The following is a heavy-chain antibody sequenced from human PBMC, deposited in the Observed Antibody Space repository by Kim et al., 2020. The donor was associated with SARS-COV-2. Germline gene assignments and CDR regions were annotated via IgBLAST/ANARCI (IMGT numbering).Heavy chain of an antibody. D-gene: IGHD6-19*01. Sequence: KFNADSAKGRFTIYKEKSQNTLSLQMNSLRTEDTAVYYCARSIAVASTDYWGQGTLVTVSS. V-gene: IGHV3-30*01. CDR2: K. CDR3: ARSIAVASTDY. J-gene: IGHJ4*02.